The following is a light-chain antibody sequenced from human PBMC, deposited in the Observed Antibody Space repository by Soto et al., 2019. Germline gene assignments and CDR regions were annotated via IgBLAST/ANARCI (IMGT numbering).Light chain of an antibody. CDR1: RSVSSSY. Sequence: EIVLTQSPGTLSLSPGERATLSCRSSRSVSSSYVAWYQKKPGQAPRLLIYGASSRATGIPDRFSGSGSGTDFTLTISRLEPEDFAVYYCQQSYKTLSITFGQGTRLE. CDR3: QQSYKTLSIT. J-gene: IGKJ5*01. V-gene: IGKV3-20*01. CDR2: GAS.